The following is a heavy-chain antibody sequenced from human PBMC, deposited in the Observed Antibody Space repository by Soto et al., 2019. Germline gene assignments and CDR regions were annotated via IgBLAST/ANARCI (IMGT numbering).Heavy chain of an antibody. CDR2: TASDGNK. V-gene: IGHV3-30-3*01. J-gene: IGHJ1*01. Sequence: QVQLVESGGAVVQPGRSLRLSCAVSGFTFNNYVIHWVRQAPGKGLEWVAVTASDGNKIYADSVKDRFTISRDSPNNKVNLVMNSLRSEDTAVYYCAREDESSGYAGTFRHWGQGTLVTVSP. CDR3: AREDESSGYAGTFRH. CDR1: GFTFNNYV. D-gene: IGHD3-22*01.